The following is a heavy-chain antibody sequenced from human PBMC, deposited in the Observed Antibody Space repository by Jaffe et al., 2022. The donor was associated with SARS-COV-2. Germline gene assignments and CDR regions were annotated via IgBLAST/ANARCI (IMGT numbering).Heavy chain of an antibody. CDR2: ISYDGSNK. Sequence: QVQLVESGGGVVQPGRSLRLSCAASGFTFSSYAMHWVRQAPGKGLEWVAVISYDGSNKYYADSVKGRFTISRDNSKNTLYLQMNSLRAEDTAVYYCARAGSATPDYWGQGTLVTVSS. CDR1: GFTFSSYA. D-gene: IGHD3-10*01. V-gene: IGHV3-30*04. J-gene: IGHJ4*02. CDR3: ARAGSATPDY.